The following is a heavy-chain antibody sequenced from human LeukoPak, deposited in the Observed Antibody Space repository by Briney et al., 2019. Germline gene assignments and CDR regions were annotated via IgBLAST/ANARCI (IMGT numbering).Heavy chain of an antibody. CDR3: ASQIVVVPAGIYYYYYMDV. J-gene: IGHJ6*03. D-gene: IGHD2-2*01. CDR2: ISSSSTI. V-gene: IGHV3-48*01. CDR1: GFTFSSYS. Sequence: GGSLRLSCAASGFTFSSYSMNWVRQAPGKGLEWVSYISSSSTIYYADSVKGRFTISRDNAKNSLYPQMNSLRAEDTAVYYCASQIVVVPAGIYYYYYMDVWGKGTTVTVSS.